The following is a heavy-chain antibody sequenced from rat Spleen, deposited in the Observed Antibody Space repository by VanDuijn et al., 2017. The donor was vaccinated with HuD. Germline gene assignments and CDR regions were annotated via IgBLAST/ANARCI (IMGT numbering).Heavy chain of an antibody. Sequence: EVQLVESGGGLVQPGRSLTLFCAASGFTLRNYGMAWVRQTPTKGLEWVASISNGGDNTYYRDSVKGRFTISRDNSKSTLYLQMDSLGSEDTASYYCTTDKYGGYSAGFAYWGQGVMVTVSS. CDR2: ISNGGDNT. D-gene: IGHD1-11*01. CDR3: TTDKYGGYSAGFAY. CDR1: GFTLRNYG. J-gene: IGHJ2*01. V-gene: IGHV5-27*01.